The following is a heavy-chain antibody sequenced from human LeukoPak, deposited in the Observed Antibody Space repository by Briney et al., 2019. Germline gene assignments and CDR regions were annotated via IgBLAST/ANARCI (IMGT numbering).Heavy chain of an antibody. D-gene: IGHD6-19*01. Sequence: GGSLRLSCAASEFTVSSNYMSWVRQAPGKGLEWVSVIFSDGSTYYADSVKGRFTISRDNSKNTLYLQMNSLRAEDTAVYYCAKDRYSSGWYGWFDPWGQGTLVTVSS. V-gene: IGHV3-53*01. CDR1: EFTVSSNY. J-gene: IGHJ5*02. CDR3: AKDRYSSGWYGWFDP. CDR2: IFSDGST.